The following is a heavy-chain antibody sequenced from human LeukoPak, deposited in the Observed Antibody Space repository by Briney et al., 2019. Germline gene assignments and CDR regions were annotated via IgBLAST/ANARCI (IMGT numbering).Heavy chain of an antibody. CDR1: GGSISSYY. D-gene: IGHD3-10*01. V-gene: IGHV4-4*08. CDR3: ARTSYYGSGSYYNEGDFDY. CDR2: IYTSGST. Sequence: KPSETLSLTCTVSGGSISSYYWSWIRQPPGKGLEWIGYIYTSGSTNYNPSLKSRVTISVDTSKNQFSLKLSSVTAADTAVYYCARTSYYGSGSYYNEGDFDYWGQGTLVTVSS. J-gene: IGHJ4*02.